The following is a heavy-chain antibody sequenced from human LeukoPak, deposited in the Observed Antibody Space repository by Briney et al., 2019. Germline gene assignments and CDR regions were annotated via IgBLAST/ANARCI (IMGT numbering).Heavy chain of an antibody. V-gene: IGHV1-69*05. CDR2: IIPIFGTA. CDR1: GGTFSSYA. CDR3: ARAGVSKYCSSTSCLNWFDP. Sequence: GASVKVSCKASGGTFSSYAISWVRQAPGQGLEWMGGIIPIFGTANYAQKFQGRVTITTDESTSTAYMELSSLRSEDTAVYYCARAGVSKYCSSTSCLNWFDPWGQGTLVTVSS. J-gene: IGHJ5*02. D-gene: IGHD2-2*01.